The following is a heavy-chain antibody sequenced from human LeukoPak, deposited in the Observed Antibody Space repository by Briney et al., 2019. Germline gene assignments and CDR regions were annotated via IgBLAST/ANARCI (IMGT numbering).Heavy chain of an antibody. CDR3: ARLFRGSEHYLDY. Sequence: GESLKISCKNSGYRFTSYWIGWVRQMPGKGLEWMGIIYPADSDTRYSPSFQGQVTISADKPISTTYLQWSSLKASDTAMYYCARLFRGSEHYLDYWGQGTLVTVSS. V-gene: IGHV5-51*01. D-gene: IGHD3-3*01. CDR2: IYPADSDT. J-gene: IGHJ4*02. CDR1: GYRFTSYW.